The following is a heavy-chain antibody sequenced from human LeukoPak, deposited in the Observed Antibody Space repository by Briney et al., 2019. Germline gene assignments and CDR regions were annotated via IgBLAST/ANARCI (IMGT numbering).Heavy chain of an antibody. CDR2: IVVGSGNT. J-gene: IGHJ4*02. D-gene: IGHD3-10*01. CDR1: GGTFSSSA. V-gene: IGHV1-58*02. Sequence: ASVKVSCKASGGTFSSSAMQWVRQARGQRLEWIGWIVVGSGNTNYAQKFQERVTITRDMSTSTAYMELSSLRSEDTAVYYCAAAKRITMVRGAPDYWGQGTLVTVSS. CDR3: AAAKRITMVRGAPDY.